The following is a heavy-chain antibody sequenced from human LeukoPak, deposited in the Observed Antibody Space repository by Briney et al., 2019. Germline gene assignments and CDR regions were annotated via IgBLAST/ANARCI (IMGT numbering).Heavy chain of an antibody. V-gene: IGHV4-59*01. D-gene: IGHD6-25*01. CDR3: ATARLGSGLEGAFDL. CDR2: IYYSGST. Sequence: PSETLSLTCTVSGGSISSYHWSWIRQPPGKGLEWIGYIYYSGSTNYNPPLKSRVTISVDTSKKHFSLKLSSVTAADTAVYYCATARLGSGLEGAFDLWGQGTMVTVSS. CDR1: GGSISSYH. J-gene: IGHJ3*01.